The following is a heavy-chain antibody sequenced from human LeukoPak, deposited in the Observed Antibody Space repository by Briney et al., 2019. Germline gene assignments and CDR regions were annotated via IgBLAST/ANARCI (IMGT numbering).Heavy chain of an antibody. D-gene: IGHD6-13*01. CDR2: IYHSGST. CDR1: GGSISSGGYY. CDR3: VRHNGGIASTYWWFDP. V-gene: IGHV4-30-2*01. Sequence: PSETLSLTCTVSGGSISSGGYYWNWIRQPPGKGLEWIGNIYHSGSTYDNPSLKSRITMSVDRSKNQFSLKLSSVTAADTAVYYCVRHNGGIASTYWWFDPWGQGTLVTVSS. J-gene: IGHJ5*02.